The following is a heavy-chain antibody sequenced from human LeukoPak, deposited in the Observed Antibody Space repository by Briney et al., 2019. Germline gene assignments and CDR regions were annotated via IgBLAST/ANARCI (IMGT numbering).Heavy chain of an antibody. V-gene: IGHV4-34*01. Sequence: SETLSLTCAVYGGSFSGYYWRWIRQPPGKGLEWIEDISHSGSTNYNPSLKSRVTISVDTSKNQFSLKLSSVTAADTAVYYCARHPLLWFGELSYFYYFDYWGQGTLVTVSS. CDR3: ARHPLLWFGELSYFYYFDY. CDR1: GGSFSGYY. D-gene: IGHD3-10*01. J-gene: IGHJ4*02. CDR2: ISHSGST.